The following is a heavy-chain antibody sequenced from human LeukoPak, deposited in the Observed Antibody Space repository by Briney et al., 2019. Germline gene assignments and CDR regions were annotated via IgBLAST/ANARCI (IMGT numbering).Heavy chain of an antibody. CDR2: IWYDGSNK. J-gene: IGHJ4*02. CDR3: ARAGYSSGWSHFDY. V-gene: IGHV3-33*01. CDR1: GFTFSSYG. Sequence: PGGSLRLSCAASGFTFSSYGMHWVRQAPGEGLEWVAVIWYDGSNKYYADSVKGRFTISRDNSKNTLYLQMNSLRAEDTAVYYCARAGYSSGWSHFDYWGQGTLVTVSS. D-gene: IGHD6-19*01.